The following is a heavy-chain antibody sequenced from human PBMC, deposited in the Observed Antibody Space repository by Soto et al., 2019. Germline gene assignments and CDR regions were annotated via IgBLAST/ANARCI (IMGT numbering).Heavy chain of an antibody. CDR1: GFTFSIYS. J-gene: IGHJ4*01. Sequence: GGSLRLSCSASGFTFSIYSMNWVRQAPGKGLEWVSYITSDEKTIHYADSVKGRFTISRGNAKNSLYLQMTSLRDEDTAVYYCARSVEGHFDLWGQGTLVTVSS. CDR2: ITSDEKTI. D-gene: IGHD3-9*01. CDR3: ARSVEGHFDL. V-gene: IGHV3-48*02.